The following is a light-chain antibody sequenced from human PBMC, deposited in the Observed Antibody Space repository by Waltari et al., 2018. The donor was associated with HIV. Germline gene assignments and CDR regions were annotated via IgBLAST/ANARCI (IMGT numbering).Light chain of an antibody. V-gene: IGKV1-39*01. CDR1: QTIGTS. CDR3: QQSNTSPWT. CDR2: SAS. J-gene: IGKJ1*01. Sequence: EIRMTQSPSSLSAVIGGRVAITCRESQTIGTSLNWYQQKPGKSPKLLISSASTLQDGVPARFSASGSGTDFTLTISDLQPGDFASYFCQQSNTSPWTFGQGTKVEI.